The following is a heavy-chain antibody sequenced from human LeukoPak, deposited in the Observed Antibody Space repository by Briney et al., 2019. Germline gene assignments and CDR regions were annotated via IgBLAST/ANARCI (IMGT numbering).Heavy chain of an antibody. J-gene: IGHJ4*02. CDR3: ARGDAFSGDH. V-gene: IGHV3-7*04. CDR2: IHPEGNEK. Sequence: GGSLRLSCAASGFPFRNFWLSWVRQAPGRGLEWVANIHPEGNEKYHVESVKGRFTISRDNPKSSLFLQMNGLRVEDTAVHYCARGDAFSGDHWGQGTLVTVSS. CDR1: GFPFRNFW.